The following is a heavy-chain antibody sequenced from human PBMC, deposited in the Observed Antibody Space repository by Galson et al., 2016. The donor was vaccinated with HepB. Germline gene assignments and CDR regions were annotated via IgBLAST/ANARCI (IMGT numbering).Heavy chain of an antibody. CDR3: ARGTWTREA. Sequence: SLRLSCAVSGFTFKKDWMSWVRQAPGKGLEWVANIKPDGREAYYVDSVKGRFTVSRDNAKNSLYLRMNSLRVEDTAVYYCARGTWTREAWGQGTLVTVPS. D-gene: IGHD3/OR15-3a*01. CDR1: GFTFKKDW. CDR2: IKPDGREA. J-gene: IGHJ5*02. V-gene: IGHV3-7*03.